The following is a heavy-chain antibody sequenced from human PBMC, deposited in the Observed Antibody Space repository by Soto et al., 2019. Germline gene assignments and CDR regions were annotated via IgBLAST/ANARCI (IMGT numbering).Heavy chain of an antibody. CDR2: IYYSGST. V-gene: IGHV4-31*03. Sequence: QVQLQESGPGLVKPSQTLSLTCTVSGGSISSGGYYWSWIRQHPGKGLEWIGYIYYSGSTYYNPSRTRRVTISVDTSKNQFSLKLSSVTAADTAVYYCARIVVVTYYFDYWGQGTLVTVSS. D-gene: IGHD3-22*01. J-gene: IGHJ4*02. CDR1: GGSISSGGYY. CDR3: ARIVVVTYYFDY.